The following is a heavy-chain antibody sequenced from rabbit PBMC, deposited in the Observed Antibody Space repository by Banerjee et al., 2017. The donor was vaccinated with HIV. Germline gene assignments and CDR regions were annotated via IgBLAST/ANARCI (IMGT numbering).Heavy chain of an antibody. CDR1: GFSFSYKAV. CDR2: INTVSDNT. J-gene: IGHJ4*01. V-gene: IGHV1S43*01. Sequence: QEQLEESGGDLVKPEGSLTLTCTASGFSFSYKAVMCWVRQAPGKGLEWIGCINTVSDNTVYASWAKGRFTISRSTSLNTVDLKMTSLTVADTATYFCGRDRDGDAGYSSFNLWGPGTLVTVS. D-gene: IGHD6-1*01. CDR3: GRDRDGDAGYSSFNL.